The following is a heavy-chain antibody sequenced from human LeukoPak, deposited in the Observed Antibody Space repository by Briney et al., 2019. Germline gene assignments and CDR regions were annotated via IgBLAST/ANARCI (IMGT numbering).Heavy chain of an antibody. CDR1: GFTFSTYA. Sequence: GGSLRLSCAASGFTFSTYAMHWVRQAPGKGLEWVAVISYDGSNKYYADSVKGRFTISRDNSKNTLYLQMNSLRAEDTAVYYCARGLSSISWDILTAPLDYWGQGTLVTVSS. V-gene: IGHV3-30-3*01. D-gene: IGHD3-9*01. J-gene: IGHJ4*02. CDR2: ISYDGSNK. CDR3: ARGLSSISWDILTAPLDY.